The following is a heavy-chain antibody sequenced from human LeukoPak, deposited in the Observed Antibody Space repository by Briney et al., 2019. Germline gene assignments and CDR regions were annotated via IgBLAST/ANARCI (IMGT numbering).Heavy chain of an antibody. CDR2: IKEDGSEK. D-gene: IGHD2-2*01. Sequence: GGSLRLSCAASGFTFSSHWMSWVRQAPGKGLEWVANIKEDGSEKYYVDSVKGRFTISRDNAKKSLYLQMNSLRAEDTAVYYCAPRPAAIYFDYWGQGTLVTVSS. J-gene: IGHJ4*02. CDR3: APRPAAIYFDY. CDR1: GFTFSSHW. V-gene: IGHV3-7*01.